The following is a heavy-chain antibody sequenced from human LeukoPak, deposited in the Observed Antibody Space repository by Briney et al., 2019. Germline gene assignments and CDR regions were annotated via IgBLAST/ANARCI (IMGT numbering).Heavy chain of an antibody. V-gene: IGHV3-30*18. D-gene: IGHD2-15*01. J-gene: IGHJ4*02. Sequence: GGSLRLSRAASGFTFSNYGMHWVRQAPGKGLEWVVVISHDGSNNNYADSVKGRFTISRDNSKNTLYLQMNSLRPEDTAVYYCAKVRVGTAHFDYWGQGTLVTVSS. CDR2: ISHDGSNN. CDR1: GFTFSNYG. CDR3: AKVRVGTAHFDY.